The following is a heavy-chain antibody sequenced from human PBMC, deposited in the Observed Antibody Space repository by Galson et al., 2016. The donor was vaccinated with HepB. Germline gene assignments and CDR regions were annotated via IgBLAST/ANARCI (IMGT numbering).Heavy chain of an antibody. CDR3: AKGGHYSPFDP. CDR1: GFTFSHSA. Sequence: SLRLSCAASGFTFSHSALTWIRQAPGKGLEWVSTISGNGGETFYADSVRGRFTISRDNSWNTLSLQMNRLRAEDTALYYCAKGGHYSPFDPWGQGTLVTVSS. CDR2: ISGNGGET. J-gene: IGHJ5*02. V-gene: IGHV3-23*01. D-gene: IGHD2-21*01.